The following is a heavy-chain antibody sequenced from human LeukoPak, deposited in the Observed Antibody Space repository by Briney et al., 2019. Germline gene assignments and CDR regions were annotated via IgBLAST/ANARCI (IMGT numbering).Heavy chain of an antibody. CDR3: ARDPLAAAGTVRDY. V-gene: IGHV3-23*01. Sequence: PGGSLRLSCAASGFTFSSYAMSWVRQAPGKGLEWVSAISGSGGSTYYADSVKGRFTISRDNSKNSLYLQMNSLRAEDTAVYYCARDPLAAAGTVRDYWGQGTLVTVSS. D-gene: IGHD6-13*01. CDR1: GFTFSSYA. CDR2: ISGSGGST. J-gene: IGHJ4*02.